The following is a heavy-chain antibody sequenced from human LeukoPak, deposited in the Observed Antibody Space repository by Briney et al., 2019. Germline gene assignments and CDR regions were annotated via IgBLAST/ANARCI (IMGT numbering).Heavy chain of an antibody. J-gene: IGHJ4*02. Sequence: GGSLRLSCAASGFTFSAYAMSWVRQAPGKGLEWVSAISGSGGSTYYADSVKGRFTISRDNSKNTLYLQMNSLRAEDTAVYYCAKHPKVATIRTHFDYWGQGTLVTVSS. D-gene: IGHD5-24*01. CDR1: GFTFSAYA. V-gene: IGHV3-23*01. CDR3: AKHPKVATIRTHFDY. CDR2: ISGSGGST.